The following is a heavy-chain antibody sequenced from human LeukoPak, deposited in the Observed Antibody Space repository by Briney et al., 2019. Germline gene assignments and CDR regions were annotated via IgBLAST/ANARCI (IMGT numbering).Heavy chain of an antibody. Sequence: GGSLRLSCAVSGFTFSSYAMSWVRQAPGKGLEWVSAISSSGGSTYYADSVKGRFTIFRDNSRNTRYLQMNSLRAEDSAVYYCAKDTYGSSPYYFDYLVQGTLGTVSS. CDR3: AKDTYGSSPYYFDY. V-gene: IGHV3-23*01. D-gene: IGHD6-6*01. J-gene: IGHJ4*02. CDR2: ISSSGGST. CDR1: GFTFSSYA.